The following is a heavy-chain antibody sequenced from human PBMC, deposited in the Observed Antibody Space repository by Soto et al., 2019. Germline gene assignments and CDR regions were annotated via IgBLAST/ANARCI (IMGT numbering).Heavy chain of an antibody. CDR2: ISWDGGST. CDR1: GFTFDDYT. J-gene: IGHJ6*02. V-gene: IGHV3-43*01. Sequence: SLRLSCAASGFTFDDYTMHWVRQAPGKGLEWVSLISWDGGSTYYADSVKGRFTISRDNSKSTLYLQMNSLRAEDTALYYCAKGRSYYYYYGVDVWGQGTTVTVSS. CDR3: AKGRSYYYYYGVDV.